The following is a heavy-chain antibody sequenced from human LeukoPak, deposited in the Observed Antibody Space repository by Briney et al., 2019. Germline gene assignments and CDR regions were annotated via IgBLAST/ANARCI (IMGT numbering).Heavy chain of an antibody. CDR1: GGTFSSYA. CDR2: IIPIFGTA. J-gene: IGHJ4*02. Sequence: SVKVSCEASGGTFSSYAISWVRQAPGQGLEWMGGIIPIFGTANYAQKFQGRVTITADESTSTAYMELSSLRSEGTAVYYCARGGITGPPSGYWGQGTLVTVSS. D-gene: IGHD1-20*01. CDR3: ARGGITGPPSGY. V-gene: IGHV1-69*13.